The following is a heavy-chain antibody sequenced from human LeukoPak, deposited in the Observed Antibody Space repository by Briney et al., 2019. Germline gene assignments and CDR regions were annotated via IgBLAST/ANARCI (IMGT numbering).Heavy chain of an antibody. CDR1: GSNFNIYA. J-gene: IGHJ4*02. Sequence: PGGSLRLSCEASGSNFNIYALHWVRQAPGKGLEWVAVISDDESSKKYAESVKGRFTISRDNSKKTLNLQLNSRRPEDTAVYYWARDGGERFETLDQWGQGTLVTLSS. CDR3: ARDGGERFETLDQ. CDR2: ISDDESSK. D-gene: IGHD3-16*01. V-gene: IGHV3-30*04.